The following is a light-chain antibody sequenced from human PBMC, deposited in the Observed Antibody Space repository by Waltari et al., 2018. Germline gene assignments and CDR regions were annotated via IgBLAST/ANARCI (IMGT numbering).Light chain of an antibody. CDR1: QSITSIS. J-gene: IGKJ4*01. CDR2: GAS. V-gene: IGKV3-20*01. Sequence: EIFFTQSPATLPLPQGDRATLPCRASQSITSISLGWYQQKPGQAPRLLIFGASTRATGIPDRFSGSGSGTDFTLTINRLEPEDFAVYYCQQWDGSFLTFGGGTEVEL. CDR3: QQWDGSFLT.